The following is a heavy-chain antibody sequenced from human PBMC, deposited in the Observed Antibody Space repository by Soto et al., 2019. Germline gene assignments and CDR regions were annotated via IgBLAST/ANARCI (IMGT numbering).Heavy chain of an antibody. CDR3: ARVLPCLESSPQPSLYYYYGMDV. J-gene: IGHJ6*02. V-gene: IGHV1-18*04. D-gene: IGHD3-3*01. CDR1: GYTFTSYG. Sequence: SGNVSCKSSGYTFTSYGISWVRQAPGQGLEWMGWISAYNGNTNYAQKLQGRVTMTTDTSTSTAYMELRSLRSDDTAVYYCARVLPCLESSPQPSLYYYYGMDVCGQGTTVTVSS. CDR2: ISAYNGNT.